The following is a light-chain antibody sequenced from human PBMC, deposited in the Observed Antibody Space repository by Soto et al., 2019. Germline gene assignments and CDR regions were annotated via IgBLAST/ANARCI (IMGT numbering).Light chain of an antibody. Sequence: VLTQSPGTLSLSTGERATLSCRSSQSVSSSYLAWYQQKPGQAPRLLIYGASSRATGIPDRFSGSGSGTDFTLTISRLEPEDFAVYYCQQYGSAPPLTFGGGTKVDIK. CDR3: QQYGSAPPLT. CDR2: GAS. V-gene: IGKV3-20*01. CDR1: QSVSSSY. J-gene: IGKJ4*01.